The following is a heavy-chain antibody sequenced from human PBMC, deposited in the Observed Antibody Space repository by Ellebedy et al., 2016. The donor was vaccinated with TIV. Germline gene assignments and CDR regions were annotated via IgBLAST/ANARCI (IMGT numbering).Heavy chain of an antibody. Sequence: SETLSLXXAVYGGSLSGYYWGWIRQPPGKGLEWIGSIYYSGSTYYNPSLKSRVTISVDTSKNQFSLKLSSVTAADTAVYYCAIPNWNDRFYYWGQGTLVTVSS. J-gene: IGHJ4*02. CDR1: GGSLSGYY. D-gene: IGHD1-1*01. V-gene: IGHV4-39*01. CDR2: IYYSGST. CDR3: AIPNWNDRFYY.